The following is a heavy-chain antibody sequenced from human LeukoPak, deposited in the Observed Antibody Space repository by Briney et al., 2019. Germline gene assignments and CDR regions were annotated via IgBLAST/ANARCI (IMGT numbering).Heavy chain of an antibody. CDR1: GYTFTSYD. V-gene: IGHV1-8*01. J-gene: IGHJ4*02. Sequence: ASVKVSCKASGYTFTSYDFNWLRQATGQGPEWMGWMNPNSGATDYAQKFQGRVTMTTDKSSSTAYMELRSLRPDDTAVYYCAREVYCSSTSCAYYFDYWGQGTLVTVSS. D-gene: IGHD2-2*01. CDR2: MNPNSGAT. CDR3: AREVYCSSTSCAYYFDY.